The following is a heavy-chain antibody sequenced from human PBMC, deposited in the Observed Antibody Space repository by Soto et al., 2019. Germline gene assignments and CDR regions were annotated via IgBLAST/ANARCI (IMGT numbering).Heavy chain of an antibody. D-gene: IGHD1-20*01. CDR2: IYYSGST. CDR1: GGSVSSGSYY. V-gene: IGHV4-61*01. CDR3: ALHNWNDAGYFDY. Sequence: SETLSLTCTVSGGSVSSGSYYWSWIRQPPGKGLEWIGYIYYSGSTNYNPSLKSRVTISVDTSKNQFSLKLSSVTAADTAVYYCALHNWNDAGYFDYWGQGTLVTVSS. J-gene: IGHJ4*02.